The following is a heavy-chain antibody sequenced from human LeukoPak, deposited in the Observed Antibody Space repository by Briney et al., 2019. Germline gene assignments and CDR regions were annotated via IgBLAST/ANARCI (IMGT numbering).Heavy chain of an antibody. J-gene: IGHJ4*02. CDR1: GFTVSSNY. CDR3: ARGGWVRAMAIDY. V-gene: IGHV3-53*01. D-gene: IGHD5-18*01. Sequence: GGSLRLSCAASGFTVSSNYMSWVRQAPGKGLEWVSVIYSGGSTYYADSVKGRFTISRDNSKNTLYLQMTSLRAEDTAVYYCARGGWVRAMAIDYWGQGTLVTVSS. CDR2: IYSGGST.